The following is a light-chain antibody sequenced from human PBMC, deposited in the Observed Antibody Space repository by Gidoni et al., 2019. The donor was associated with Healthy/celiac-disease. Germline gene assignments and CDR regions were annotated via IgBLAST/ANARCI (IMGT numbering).Light chain of an antibody. J-gene: IGLJ1*01. CDR1: SLRSYY. CDR3: NSRDSSGNHYV. CDR2: GTN. V-gene: IGLV3-19*01. Sequence: SSELTQDPAVSVALGQTVRITCKGDSLRSYYASWYQHKPGQAQVLVIYGTNNRPSGIPDRFSGSSSGNTASLTITGAQAEDEADYYCNSRDSSGNHYVFGTGTKVTVL.